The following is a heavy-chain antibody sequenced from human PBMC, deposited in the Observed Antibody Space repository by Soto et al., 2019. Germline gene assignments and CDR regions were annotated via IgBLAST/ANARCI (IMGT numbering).Heavy chain of an antibody. J-gene: IGHJ4*02. Sequence: QVQLQQWGAGLLKPSETLSPTCAVYGGSFSGYYWSWIRQPPGKGLEWIGEINHSGSTNYNPSLKSRVTISVDTSKNQFSLKLSSVTAADTAVYYCARGGGLRWVDYWGQGTLVTVSS. D-gene: IGHD4-17*01. CDR3: ARGGGLRWVDY. CDR1: GGSFSGYY. V-gene: IGHV4-34*01. CDR2: INHSGST.